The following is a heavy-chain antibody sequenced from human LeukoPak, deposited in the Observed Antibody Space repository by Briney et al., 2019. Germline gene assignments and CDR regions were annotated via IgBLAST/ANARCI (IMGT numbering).Heavy chain of an antibody. J-gene: IGHJ4*02. CDR2: INPNSGGT. V-gene: IGHV1-2*02. CDR3: AGQYCSSTSCQSLFDY. Sequence: ASVKVSCKASGYTFTGYYMHWVRQAPGQGLDGMGWINPNSGGTNYAQKFQGRVTMTRDTSISTAYMELSRLRSDDTAVYYCAGQYCSSTSCQSLFDYWGQGTLVTVSS. CDR1: GYTFTGYY. D-gene: IGHD2-2*01.